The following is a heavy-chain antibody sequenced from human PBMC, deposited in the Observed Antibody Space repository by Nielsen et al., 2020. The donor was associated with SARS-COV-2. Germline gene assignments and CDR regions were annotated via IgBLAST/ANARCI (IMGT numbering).Heavy chain of an antibody. CDR2: INPSGGST. J-gene: IGHJ6*02. V-gene: IGHV1-46*01. CDR1: GYTFTSYG. CDR3: AREVKGLYGMDV. Sequence: ASVKVSCKASGYTFTSYGISWVRQAPGQGLEWMGIINPSGGSTSYAQKFQGRVTMTRDTSTSTVYMELSSLRSEDTAVYYCAREVKGLYGMDVWGQGTTVTVSS.